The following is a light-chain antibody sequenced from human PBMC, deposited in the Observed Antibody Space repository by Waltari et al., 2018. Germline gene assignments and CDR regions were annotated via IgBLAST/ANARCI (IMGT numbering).Light chain of an antibody. V-gene: IGLV2-14*03. CDR3: SSYTTSNTLWV. J-gene: IGLJ3*02. CDR1: SSDVGDYNF. Sequence: QSALTQPASVSGSPGQSITISCTGTSSDVGDYNFVSWYQQHPGKAPQLIISHVNSRPSGVPNRFSGSKSGNPASLTISELQAEDGADYYCSSYTTSNTLWVFGGGTKLTVL. CDR2: HVN.